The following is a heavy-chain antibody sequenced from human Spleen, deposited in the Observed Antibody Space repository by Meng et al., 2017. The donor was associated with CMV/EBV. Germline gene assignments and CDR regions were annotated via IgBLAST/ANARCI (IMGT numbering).Heavy chain of an antibody. V-gene: IGHV4-61*01. Sequence: VSGVSGRSGSSSWSWIRQPPGKGLEWIGYIYYSGSTNYTPSLKSRVTMSADTSKNQFSLKLISVTAADTAVYYCARLYSSGTSWFDPWGQGILVTVSS. CDR2: IYYSGST. D-gene: IGHD2-15*01. J-gene: IGHJ5*02. CDR3: ARLYSSGTSWFDP. CDR1: GVSGRSGSSS.